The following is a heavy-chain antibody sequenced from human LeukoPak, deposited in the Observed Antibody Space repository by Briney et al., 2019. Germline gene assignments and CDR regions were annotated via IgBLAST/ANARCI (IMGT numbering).Heavy chain of an antibody. V-gene: IGHV4-34*01. CDR3: ARARGVPLDY. CDR2: INHSGST. J-gene: IGHJ4*02. Sequence: PSETLSLTCAVYGESFSGYYWSWIRQPPGKGLEWIGEINHSGSTNYGPSLKSRVTVSVDTSKNQFSLKLTSVTAADTAVYYCARARGVPLDYWGQGTLVTVSS. D-gene: IGHD2-2*01. CDR1: GESFSGYY.